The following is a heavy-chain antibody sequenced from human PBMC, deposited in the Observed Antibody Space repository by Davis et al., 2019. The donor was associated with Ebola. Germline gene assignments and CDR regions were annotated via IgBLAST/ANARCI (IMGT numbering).Heavy chain of an antibody. CDR2: IYTSGST. V-gene: IGHV4-61*09. D-gene: IGHD6-6*01. Sequence: LRLSCTVSGGSISSSSYYWSWIRQPAGKGVEWIGHIYTSGSTNYNPSLKSRVTISVDTSKNQFSLKLNSVTAADTAVYYCAREDSSSSLDYWGQGTLVTVSS. J-gene: IGHJ4*02. CDR1: GGSISSSSYY. CDR3: AREDSSSSLDY.